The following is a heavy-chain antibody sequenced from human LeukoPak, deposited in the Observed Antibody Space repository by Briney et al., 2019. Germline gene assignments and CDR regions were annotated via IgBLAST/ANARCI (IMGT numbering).Heavy chain of an antibody. Sequence: AASVKVSCKVSGYTLSELSMHWVRQAPGKGLEWMGGFDPEDGETIYAQKFQGRVTMTRDTSISTVYMELSRLRSDDTAIYYCARQFSPYGFGIWGQGTMVTVSS. CDR3: ARQFSPYGFGI. V-gene: IGHV1-24*01. CDR2: FDPEDGET. J-gene: IGHJ3*02. D-gene: IGHD3-3*01. CDR1: GYTLSELS.